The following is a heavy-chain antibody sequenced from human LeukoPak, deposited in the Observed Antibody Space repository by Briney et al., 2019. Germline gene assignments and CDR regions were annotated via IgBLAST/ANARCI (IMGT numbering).Heavy chain of an antibody. CDR2: IIPIFGTA. CDR1: GGTFSSYA. J-gene: IGHJ5*02. V-gene: IGHV1-69*01. Sequence: ASVKVSCKASGGTFSSYAINWVRQAPGQGLEWMGGIIPIFGTANYAQKFQGRVTITADESTSTAYMELSSLRSEDTAVYYCARDSYCGGDCYPRYNWFDPWGQGTLVTVSS. CDR3: ARDSYCGGDCYPRYNWFDP. D-gene: IGHD2-21*02.